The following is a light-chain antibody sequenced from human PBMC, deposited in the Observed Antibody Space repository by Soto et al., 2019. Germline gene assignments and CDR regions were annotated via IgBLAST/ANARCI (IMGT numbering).Light chain of an antibody. Sequence: EIVLTQSPATLSLSPGGRATLSCRASQSVSSYLAWYQQKPGQAPRLLIYDASNRATGIPARFSGSGSGTDFTITIRSLEPEDFAVYYCQQRSNWPWTVXQGTKVDIK. CDR1: QSVSSY. J-gene: IGKJ1*01. CDR2: DAS. CDR3: QQRSNWPWT. V-gene: IGKV3-11*01.